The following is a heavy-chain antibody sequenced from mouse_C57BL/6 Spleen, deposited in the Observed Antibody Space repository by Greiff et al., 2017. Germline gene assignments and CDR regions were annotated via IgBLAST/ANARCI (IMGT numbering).Heavy chain of an antibody. CDR2: FYPGSGSI. J-gene: IGHJ1*03. V-gene: IGHV1-62-2*01. D-gene: IGHD1-1*01. CDR1: GYTFTEYT. Sequence: QVQLQQSGAELVKPGASVKLSCKASGYTFTEYTIHWVKRRSGQGLEWIGWFYPGSGSIKYNEKFKDKATLTADKSSSTVYMVLSRLTSEDTAVYFCARHAYGSSYDWYFDVWGTGTTVTVSS. CDR3: ARHAYGSSYDWYFDV.